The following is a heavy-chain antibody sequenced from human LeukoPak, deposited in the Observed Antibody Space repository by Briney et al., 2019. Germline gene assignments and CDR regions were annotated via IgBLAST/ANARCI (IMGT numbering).Heavy chain of an antibody. J-gene: IGHJ4*02. V-gene: IGHV3-64*01. CDR1: GFTFSSYA. CDR3: VRIGARIASDY. Sequence: GGSLRLSCAASGFTFSSYAMHWVRQAPGKGLEYVSAISSNGGSTYYANSVKGRFTISRDNSKNTLYLQMGSLRAEDMAVYYCVRIGARIASDYWGQGTLVTVSS. D-gene: IGHD6-13*01. CDR2: ISSNGGST.